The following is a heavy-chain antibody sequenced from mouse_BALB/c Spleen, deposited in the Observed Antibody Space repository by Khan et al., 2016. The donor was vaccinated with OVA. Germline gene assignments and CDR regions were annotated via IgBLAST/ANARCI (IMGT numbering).Heavy chain of an antibody. CDR1: GFTFSTYG. D-gene: IGHD1-1*01. Sequence: EVQLVESGGGLVQPGGSRKLSCAASGFTFSTYGMHWVRQAPEKGLEWVAYISGDSSTAYYADTVKGRFTISRDNPKNTLFLQMTSLMSEDTARSYCARSYFYGYYFDYWGPGTTLTVSS. J-gene: IGHJ2*01. CDR2: ISGDSSTA. V-gene: IGHV5-17*02. CDR3: ARSYFYGYYFDY.